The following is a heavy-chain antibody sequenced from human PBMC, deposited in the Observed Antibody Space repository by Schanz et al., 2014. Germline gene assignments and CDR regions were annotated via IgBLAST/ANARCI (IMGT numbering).Heavy chain of an antibody. J-gene: IGHJ2*01. CDR3: ARDTTWRLDL. D-gene: IGHD1-1*01. CDR2: VFPNGIT. V-gene: IGHV4-61*02. CDR1: GGSIRSGTYY. Sequence: QVQLQESGPGLVKPSQTLSLTCTVSGGSIRSGTYYWSWIRQPAGKALEWVGRVFPNGITNYNPSLKSRFPIPLDPSKTRFSLPLTSLTAADTAVYYCARDTTWRLDLWGRGTLVTVSS.